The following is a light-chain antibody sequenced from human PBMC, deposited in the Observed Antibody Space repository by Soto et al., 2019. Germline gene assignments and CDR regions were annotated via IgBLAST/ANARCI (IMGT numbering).Light chain of an antibody. CDR2: GAS. J-gene: IGKJ2*01. CDR1: HSVSSSY. Sequence: EIVLTQSPGTLSLSPGEIATLSCRASHSVSSSYLAWYQQKPGQAPRLLIYGASSRATGIPDRFSGSGSGTDFTLTISRLEPEDFAVYYCQQYGSSPPYTFGQGTKLEIK. V-gene: IGKV3-20*01. CDR3: QQYGSSPPYT.